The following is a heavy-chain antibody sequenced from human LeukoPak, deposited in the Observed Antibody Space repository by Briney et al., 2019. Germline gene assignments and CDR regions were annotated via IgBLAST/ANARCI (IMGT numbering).Heavy chain of an antibody. CDR3: AREYYYDSSGYEIDY. CDR2: ISAYNGNT. D-gene: IGHD3-22*01. Sequence: GASVTVSCKASGYTFTSYGISWVRQAPGQGLEGVGWISAYNGNTNYAQKLQGRVTMTTDTSTSTAYMELRSLRSDDTAVYYCAREYYYDSSGYEIDYWGQGTLVTVSS. V-gene: IGHV1-18*01. CDR1: GYTFTSYG. J-gene: IGHJ4*02.